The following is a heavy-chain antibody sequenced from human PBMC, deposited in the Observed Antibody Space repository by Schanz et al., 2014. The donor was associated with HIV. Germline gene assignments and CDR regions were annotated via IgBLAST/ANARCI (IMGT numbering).Heavy chain of an antibody. CDR3: VKDSGTLVSGARWFDP. CDR1: GFTFGNYA. V-gene: IGHV3-9*01. J-gene: IGHJ5*02. CDR2: ISWNSGSI. D-gene: IGHD6-19*01. Sequence: EVQLVESGGGLVQPGRSLRLSCAGSGFTFGNYAMHWVRQAPGKGLEWVSGISWNSGSIGYADSVKGRFTISRDNAKNSLYLQMNSLRAEDTALYYCVKDSGTLVSGARWFDPWGQGTQVTVSS.